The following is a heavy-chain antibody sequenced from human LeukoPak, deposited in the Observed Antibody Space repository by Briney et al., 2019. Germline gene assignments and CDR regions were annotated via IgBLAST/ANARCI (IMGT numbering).Heavy chain of an antibody. Sequence: SETLSLTCTVSGGSISSYYWSWNRQPAGKGLEWIGRIYTSGSTNYNPTLKSRVTMSVDTSKNQFSLKLSSVTAADTAVYYCARSRPGYCSGGSCYYYYYMDVWGKGTTVTVSS. V-gene: IGHV4-4*07. J-gene: IGHJ6*03. D-gene: IGHD2-15*01. CDR2: IYTSGST. CDR1: GGSISSYY. CDR3: ARSRPGYCSGGSCYYYYYMDV.